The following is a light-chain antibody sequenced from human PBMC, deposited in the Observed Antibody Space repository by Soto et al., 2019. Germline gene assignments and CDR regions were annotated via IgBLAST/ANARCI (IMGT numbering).Light chain of an antibody. Sequence: EIVLTQSPGTLSLSPGERATLSCRASQSVTSNYVAWYQQKPGQAPRLLIYGASSRATGIPDRISGSGAGTDFTITISRMEPEDFAVYYCQQYGGSPQTFGQGTKVEIK. CDR3: QQYGGSPQT. V-gene: IGKV3-20*01. CDR1: QSVTSNY. J-gene: IGKJ1*01. CDR2: GAS.